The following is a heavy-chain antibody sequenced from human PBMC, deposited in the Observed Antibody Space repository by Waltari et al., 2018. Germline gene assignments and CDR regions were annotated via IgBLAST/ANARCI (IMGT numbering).Heavy chain of an antibody. V-gene: IGHV4-38-2*01. D-gene: IGHD2-8*02. Sequence: QVQLQESGPRLVKPSETRSLTCDVSGYAINSGFYWGWFRQAPEKGLEWMATIYHDGTTFYNPSLTSRVTTSMDTSKNQISLKLKSVTAADTAVYYCTRQTLGYCTSAACRRLEAWGQGTLVTVSS. CDR3: TRQTLGYCTSAACRRLEA. J-gene: IGHJ5*02. CDR1: GYAINSGFY. CDR2: IYHDGTT.